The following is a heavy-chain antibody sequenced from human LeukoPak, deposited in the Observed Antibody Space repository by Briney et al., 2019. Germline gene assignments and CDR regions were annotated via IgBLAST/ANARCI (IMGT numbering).Heavy chain of an antibody. CDR2: IIPIFGTA. V-gene: IGHV1-69*05. J-gene: IGHJ4*02. CDR3: ARDWAALTYCGGDCYGGYFDY. CDR1: GGTFSSCA. D-gene: IGHD2-21*02. Sequence: SVKVSCKASGGTFSSCAISWVRQAPGQGLEWLGRIIPIFGTANYAQKFQGRVTITTDESTSTAYMELSRLRSEDTPVYYCARDWAALTYCGGDCYGGYFDYWGQGTLVTVSS.